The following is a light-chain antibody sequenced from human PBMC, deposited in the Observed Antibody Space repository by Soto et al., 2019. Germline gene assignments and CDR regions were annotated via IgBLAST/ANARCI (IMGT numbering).Light chain of an antibody. J-gene: IGKJ2*01. CDR1: QSVSSNY. V-gene: IGKV3-20*01. CDR2: GAS. Sequence: EIVLTQSPDTLSLSPRERATLSCRASQSVSSNYVAWYQQKPGQAPRLLTHGASSRATGVPDRFSGRGSGTTFTLVISRLEPEDFAVYYCQQYGTSPFTFGQGTKVEF. CDR3: QQYGTSPFT.